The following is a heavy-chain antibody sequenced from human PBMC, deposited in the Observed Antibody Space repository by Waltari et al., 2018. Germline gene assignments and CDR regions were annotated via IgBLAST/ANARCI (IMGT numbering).Heavy chain of an antibody. Sequence: EVQLVESGGGLVQPGGSLSPSCAASGFTFSSYDMPWFRQATGKGLEWVSAIGTDGDTYYPGSVKGRFTISRENAKNSLYLQMNSLRAGDTAVYYCARASLRTTDRYFDYWGQGTLVTVSS. V-gene: IGHV3-13*01. D-gene: IGHD4-17*01. CDR2: IGTDGDT. CDR3: ARASLRTTDRYFDY. CDR1: GFTFSSYD. J-gene: IGHJ4*02.